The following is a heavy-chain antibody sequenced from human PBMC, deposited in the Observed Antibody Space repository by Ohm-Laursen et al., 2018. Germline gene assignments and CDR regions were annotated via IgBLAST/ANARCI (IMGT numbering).Heavy chain of an antibody. Sequence: SLRLSCAASGFTLGSHWMSWVRQAPGKGLEWVANIRQDGSEIYYVDSVKGRFTISRDNAKSSLYLQMNSLRAEDTAVYYCGRGPRGINGGKSDRWGQGTLVTVSS. D-gene: IGHD7-27*01. V-gene: IGHV3-7*01. CDR1: GFTLGSHW. CDR3: GRGPRGINGGKSDR. J-gene: IGHJ5*02. CDR2: IRQDGSEI.